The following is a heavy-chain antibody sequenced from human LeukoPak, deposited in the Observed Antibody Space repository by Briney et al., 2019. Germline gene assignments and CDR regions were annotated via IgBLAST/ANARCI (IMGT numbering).Heavy chain of an antibody. CDR3: ARFRVNSSGYYFDY. V-gene: IGHV3-66*01. Sequence: GGSLRLSCAASGFTVSSNYMSWVRQAPGKGLEWVSVIYSGGSTYYADSVKGRFTIPRDNSKNTLYLQMNSLRAEDTAVYYCARFRVNSSGYYFDYWGQGTLVTVSS. CDR2: IYSGGST. D-gene: IGHD3-22*01. CDR1: GFTVSSNY. J-gene: IGHJ4*02.